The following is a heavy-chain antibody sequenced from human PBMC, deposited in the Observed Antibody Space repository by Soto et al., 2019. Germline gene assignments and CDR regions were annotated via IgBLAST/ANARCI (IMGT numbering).Heavy chain of an antibody. Sequence: SETLSLTCTVSCGSISSYYWSWIRQPPGKGLEWIGYIYYSGSTNYNPSLKSRVTISVDTSKNQFSLKLSSVTAADTAVYYCARYSSGWYKYAFDIWGQGTMVTVSS. CDR1: CGSISSYY. D-gene: IGHD6-19*01. CDR2: IYYSGST. J-gene: IGHJ3*02. CDR3: ARYSSGWYKYAFDI. V-gene: IGHV4-59*01.